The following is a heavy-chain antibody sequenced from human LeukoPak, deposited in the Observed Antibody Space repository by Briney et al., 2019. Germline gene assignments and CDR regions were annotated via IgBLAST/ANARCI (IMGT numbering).Heavy chain of an antibody. V-gene: IGHV4-39*01. Sequence: SETLSLTCTVSGGSISSSSYYWGWIRQPPGKGLEWIGSIYYSGSTYYNPSLKSRVTISVDTSKNQFSLKLSSVTAADTAVYYCARSRGYSGSYYEVYYYYMDVWGKGTTVTVSS. D-gene: IGHD1-26*01. J-gene: IGHJ6*03. CDR2: IYYSGST. CDR1: GGSISSSSYY. CDR3: ARSRGYSGSYYEVYYYYMDV.